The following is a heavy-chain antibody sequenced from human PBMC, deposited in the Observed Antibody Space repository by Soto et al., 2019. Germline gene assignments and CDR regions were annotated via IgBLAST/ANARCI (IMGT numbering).Heavy chain of an antibody. D-gene: IGHD3-3*01. CDR2: IYYSGST. V-gene: IGHV4-39*01. CDR3: ARQETIFGVVIIHRWFDP. CDR1: GGSISSSSYY. Sequence: SETLSLTCTVSGGSISSSSYYWGWIRQPPGKGLEWIGSIYYSGSTYYIPSLKSRVTISVDTSKNQFSLKLSSVTAADTAVYYCARQETIFGVVIIHRWFDPWGQGTLVTVSS. J-gene: IGHJ5*02.